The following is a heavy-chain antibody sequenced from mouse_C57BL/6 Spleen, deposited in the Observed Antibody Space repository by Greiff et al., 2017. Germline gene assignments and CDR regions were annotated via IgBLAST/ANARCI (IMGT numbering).Heavy chain of an antibody. V-gene: IGHV1-61*01. CDR1: GYTFTSYW. D-gene: IGHD4-1*01. J-gene: IGHJ2*01. CDR2: IYPSDSET. Sequence: QVQLQQPGAELVRPGSSVKLSCKASGYTFTSYWMDWVKQRPGQGLEWIGNIYPSDSETHYNQKFKDKATLTVDKSSSTAYMQLSSLTSEDSAVYYCALTGTPYFDYWGQGTTLTVSS. CDR3: ALTGTPYFDY.